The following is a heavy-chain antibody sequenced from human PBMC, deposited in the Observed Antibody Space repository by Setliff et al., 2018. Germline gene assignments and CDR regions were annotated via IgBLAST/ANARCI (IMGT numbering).Heavy chain of an antibody. V-gene: IGHV4-38-2*02. CDR1: GYSISSGYY. Sequence: SETLSLTCAVSGYSISSGYYWGWIRQAPGKGLEWIASIYRSGSTYYNPSLKSRVTISVDRSKNQFSLKLSSVIAADTAVYYCARDLYSSSSGGFYYYYYYMDVWGKGTTVTVSS. CDR3: ARDLYSSSSGGFYYYYYYMDV. J-gene: IGHJ6*03. CDR2: IYRSGST. D-gene: IGHD6-6*01.